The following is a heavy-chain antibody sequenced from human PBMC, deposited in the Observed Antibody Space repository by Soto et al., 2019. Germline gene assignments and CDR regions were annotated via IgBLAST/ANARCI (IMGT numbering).Heavy chain of an antibody. V-gene: IGHV4-59*08. J-gene: IGHJ4*02. CDR1: GGSISSYY. D-gene: IGHD2-2*01. CDR2: IYYSGST. Sequence: SETLSLTCAVSGGSISSYYWSWIRQPPGKGLEWIGYIYYSGSTNYNPSLKSRVTISVDTSKNQFSLKLSSVTAADTAVYYCARHGQNDIVVVPAAMDYWGQGTLVTVSS. CDR3: ARHGQNDIVVVPAAMDY.